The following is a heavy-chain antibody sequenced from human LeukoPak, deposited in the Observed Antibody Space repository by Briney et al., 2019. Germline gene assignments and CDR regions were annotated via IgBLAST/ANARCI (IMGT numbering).Heavy chain of an antibody. J-gene: IGHJ1*01. CDR1: GGSISSSSYY. Sequence: SETLSLTCTVSGGSISSSSYYWGWIRQPPGKGLEWIGEINHSGSTNYNPSLKSRVTISVDTSKNQFSLKLSSVTAADTAVYYCARGGVSSSWFQHWGQGTLVTVSS. D-gene: IGHD6-13*01. CDR3: ARGGVSSSWFQH. V-gene: IGHV4-39*07. CDR2: INHSGST.